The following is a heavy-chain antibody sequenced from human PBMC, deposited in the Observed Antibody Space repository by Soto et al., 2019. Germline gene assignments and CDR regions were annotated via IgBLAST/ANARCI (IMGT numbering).Heavy chain of an antibody. CDR1: GGTFSSYA. J-gene: IGHJ6*02. Sequence: GASVKVSCKASGGTFSSYAISWVRQAPGQGLEWMGGIIPIFGTANYAQKFQGRVTITADESTSTAYMELSSLRSEDTAVYYCAREWIQLWKMYGMDVWGQGTTVTVSS. CDR3: AREWIQLWKMYGMDV. CDR2: IIPIFGTA. D-gene: IGHD5-18*01. V-gene: IGHV1-69*13.